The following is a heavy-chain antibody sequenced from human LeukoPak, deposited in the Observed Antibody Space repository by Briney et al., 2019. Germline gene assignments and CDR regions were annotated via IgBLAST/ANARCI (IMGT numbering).Heavy chain of an antibody. D-gene: IGHD6-19*01. V-gene: IGHV3-30*14. CDR3: VKDPGSSGSGYYDY. J-gene: IGHJ4*02. Sequence: GGSLRLSCAASGFTFSSYAMHWVRQAPGKGLEWVAVISYDGSNKYYADSVKGRFTISRDNSKNTLYLQMSSLRPEDTAVYYCVKDPGSSGSGYYDYWGQGTLVTVSS. CDR1: GFTFSSYA. CDR2: ISYDGSNK.